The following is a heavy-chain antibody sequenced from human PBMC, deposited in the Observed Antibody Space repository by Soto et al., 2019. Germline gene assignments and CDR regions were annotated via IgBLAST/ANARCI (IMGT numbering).Heavy chain of an antibody. CDR1: GYTFTSYD. D-gene: IGHD6-13*01. J-gene: IGHJ3*02. CDR2: MNPNSGNT. V-gene: IGHV1-8*01. CDR3: ARGSRIAAAGAFDI. Sequence: ASVKVSCKASGYTFTSYDINWVRQATGQGLEWMGWMNPNSGNTGYAQKFQGRVTMTRNTSKSTAYMELSSLRSEDTAVYYCARGSRIAAAGAFDIWGQGTMVTVSS.